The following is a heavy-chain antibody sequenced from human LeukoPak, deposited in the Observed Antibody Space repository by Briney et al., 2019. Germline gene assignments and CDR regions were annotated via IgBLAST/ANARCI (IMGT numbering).Heavy chain of an antibody. V-gene: IGHV3-48*03. J-gene: IGHJ2*01. CDR3: ARGAVAGLWYFDL. D-gene: IGHD6-19*01. Sequence: GGSLRLSCAASGFTFSSYEMNWVRQAPGKGLEWVSYISSSGNTVYYADSVKGRFTISRDNAKNSLFLQMNTLRAEDTAVYYCARGAVAGLWYFDLWSRGTLVTVSS. CDR2: ISSSGNTV. CDR1: GFTFSSYE.